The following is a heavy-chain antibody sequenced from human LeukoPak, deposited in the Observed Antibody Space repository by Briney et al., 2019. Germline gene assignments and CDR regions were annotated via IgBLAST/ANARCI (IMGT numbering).Heavy chain of an antibody. Sequence: GGSLRLSRAGPGFTFSNYWVHCVRQAPGKGLVWVSRINTDGSRTDYADSVRGRFTISRDNAKNTLSLQMNSLTAEDTAVYYCVMSMSGRNDFWGQGTLVTVSS. V-gene: IGHV3-74*01. CDR2: INTDGSRT. CDR1: GFTFSNYW. CDR3: VMSMSGRNDF. D-gene: IGHD3-3*01. J-gene: IGHJ4*02.